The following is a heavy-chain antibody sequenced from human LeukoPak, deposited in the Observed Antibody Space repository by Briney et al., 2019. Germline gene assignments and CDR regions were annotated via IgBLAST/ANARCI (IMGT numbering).Heavy chain of an antibody. J-gene: IGHJ6*02. CDR2: ISSSGSTI. CDR1: GFTFSSYE. Sequence: GGSLRLSCAASGFTFSSYEMNWVRQAPGKGLEWVSYISSSGSTIYYADSVKGRFTISRDNAKNSLYLQMNSLRAEDTAVYYCARVGYCSGGSCYSGYYYYGMDVWGQGTTVTVSS. V-gene: IGHV3-48*03. D-gene: IGHD2-15*01. CDR3: ARVGYCSGGSCYSGYYYYGMDV.